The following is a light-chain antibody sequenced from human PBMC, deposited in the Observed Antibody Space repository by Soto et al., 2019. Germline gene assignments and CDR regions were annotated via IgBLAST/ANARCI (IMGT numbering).Light chain of an antibody. CDR2: GNS. CDR3: QSYDSSLSGDVV. CDR1: SSNIGAGYD. V-gene: IGLV1-40*01. J-gene: IGLJ2*01. Sequence: QSVLTQPPSVSGAPGQRVTISCTGSSSNIGAGYDVHWYQQLPGTAPKLLIYGNSNGPSGVPDPFSGSKSGTSASLAITGLQAEDEADYYCQSYDSSLSGDVVFGGGTKLTVL.